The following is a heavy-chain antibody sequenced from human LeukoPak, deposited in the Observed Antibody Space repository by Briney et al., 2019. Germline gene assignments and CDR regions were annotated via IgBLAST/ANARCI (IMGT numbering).Heavy chain of an antibody. Sequence: SETLSLTCAVYGGSFSGYYRSWIRQPPGKGLEWIGEINHSGSTNYNPSLKSRVTISVDTSKNQFSLKLSSVTAAATAVYYCARGARGPYSSGHYYYYGMDVWGQGTTVTVSS. V-gene: IGHV4-34*01. D-gene: IGHD6-19*01. CDR2: INHSGST. CDR3: ARGARGPYSSGHYYYYGMDV. CDR1: GGSFSGYY. J-gene: IGHJ6*02.